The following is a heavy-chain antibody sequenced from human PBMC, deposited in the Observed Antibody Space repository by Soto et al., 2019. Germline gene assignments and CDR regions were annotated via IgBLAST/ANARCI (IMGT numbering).Heavy chain of an antibody. CDR3: AKVGRWFGELWSRVLERRGIMTYDY. J-gene: IGHJ4*02. CDR1: GFTFSSYE. D-gene: IGHD3-10*01. Sequence: EVQLVESGGGLVQPGGSLRLSCAASGFTFSSYEMNWVRQAPGKGLEWVSYISSSGSTIYYADSVKGRFTISRDNAKNSLYLQMNSLRAEDTAVYYCAKVGRWFGELWSRVLERRGIMTYDYWGQGTLVTVSS. V-gene: IGHV3-48*03. CDR2: ISSSGSTI.